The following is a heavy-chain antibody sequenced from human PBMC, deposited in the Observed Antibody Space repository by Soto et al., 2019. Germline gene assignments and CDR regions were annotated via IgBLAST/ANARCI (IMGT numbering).Heavy chain of an antibody. CDR3: AQTLGLAAAGPGRFDL. D-gene: IGHD6-25*01. J-gene: IGHJ2*01. CDR2: IIPLFGRA. V-gene: IGHV1-69*12. CDR1: EGPFSSYP. Sequence: QVQLVQSGAGVKKPGSSVKVSGRASEGPFSSYPISGGRQAPGQGLGGRGGIIPLFGRANYAQKFQGRVTITAAASTSTAYMELSSLRSEDTAVYYCAQTLGLAAAGPGRFDLWGRGTLVTVSS.